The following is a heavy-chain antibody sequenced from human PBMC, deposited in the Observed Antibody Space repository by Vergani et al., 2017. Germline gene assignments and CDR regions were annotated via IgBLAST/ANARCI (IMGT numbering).Heavy chain of an antibody. CDR1: GYSFTSYW. Sequence: EVQLVQSGAEVKKPGESLKISCKGSGYSFTSYWIGWVRQMPGKGLEWMGIIYPGDSDTRYSPSFQGQVTIAADKSISTAYLQWSSLKASDTAMYYCARQGVLLWFGEDRYFDLWGRGTLVTVSS. CDR3: ARQGVLLWFGEDRYFDL. V-gene: IGHV5-51*01. CDR2: IYPGDSDT. D-gene: IGHD3-10*01. J-gene: IGHJ2*01.